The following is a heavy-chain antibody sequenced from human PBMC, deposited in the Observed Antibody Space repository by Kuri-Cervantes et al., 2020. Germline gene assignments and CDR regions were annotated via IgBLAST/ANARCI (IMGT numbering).Heavy chain of an antibody. CDR2: NSDDSGDT. V-gene: IGHV1-18*01. D-gene: IGHD5-18*01. CDR3: ARDRGGRIRGYSYEKEYMDV. J-gene: IGHJ6*03. Sequence: ASVKVSCKASGYTFTNYPITWVRQAPGQGLEWMGWNSDDSGDTNYAQKLQGRVTMTTDTSTSTAYMELRSLRSDDTAVYYCARDRGGRIRGYSYEKEYMDVWGKGTTGTVSS. CDR1: GYTFTNYP.